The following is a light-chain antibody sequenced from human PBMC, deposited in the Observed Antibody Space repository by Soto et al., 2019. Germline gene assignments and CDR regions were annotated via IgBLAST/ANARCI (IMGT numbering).Light chain of an antibody. CDR2: KAS. Sequence: DIQLTQSPSTLSASVGDRVTITCRASRSIINWLAWYQQKSGKGPKLLIYKASNLQTGVPSRFSGSGYGTEFTLTISSLQPDDVAPYYCQQYNSYPVTFGQGTKVDIK. CDR1: RSIINW. CDR3: QQYNSYPVT. J-gene: IGKJ1*01. V-gene: IGKV1-5*03.